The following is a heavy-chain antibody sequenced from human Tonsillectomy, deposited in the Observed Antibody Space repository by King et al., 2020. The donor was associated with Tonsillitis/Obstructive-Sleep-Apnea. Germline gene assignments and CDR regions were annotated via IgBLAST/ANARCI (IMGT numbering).Heavy chain of an antibody. Sequence: VQLVESGGALVQPGRSLRLSCTASGFTFGDYPMTWVRQAPGKGLEWVGFIRNKAFGETTEYAASVKGRFTISRDDSKSIVYLQMNSLKTEDTAVYYCGRGLEQWLVRGIDYWGQGTLFTVSS. CDR1: GFTFGDYP. J-gene: IGHJ4*02. D-gene: IGHD6-19*01. CDR2: IRNKAFGETT. CDR3: GRGLEQWLVRGIDY. V-gene: IGHV3-49*04.